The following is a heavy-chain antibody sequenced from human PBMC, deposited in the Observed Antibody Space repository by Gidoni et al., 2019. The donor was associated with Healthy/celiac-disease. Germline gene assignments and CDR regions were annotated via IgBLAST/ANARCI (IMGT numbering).Heavy chain of an antibody. CDR3: ARGPAYYDYVWGSPFDF. D-gene: IGHD3-16*01. CDR1: GFTVSNNY. CDR2: IYSCGST. J-gene: IGHJ3*01. V-gene: IGHV3-66*01. Sequence: EVQLVESGGGLVQPGGSLRVSCAASGFTVSNNYMSWVRQAPGKGLECVSVIYSCGSTYYADSVKGRFTISRDNSKNTLYLQMNSLRAEDTAVYYCARGPAYYDYVWGSPFDFWGQGTMVTVSS.